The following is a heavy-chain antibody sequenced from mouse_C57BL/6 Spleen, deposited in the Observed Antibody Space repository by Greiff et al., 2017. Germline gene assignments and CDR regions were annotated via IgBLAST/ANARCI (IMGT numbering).Heavy chain of an antibody. D-gene: IGHD1-2*01. CDR2: IDPSDSYT. Sequence: VQLQQPGAELVMPGASVKLSCKASGYTFTSYWMHWVKQRPGQGLEWIGEIDPSDSYTNYNQKFKGKSTLTVDKSSSTAYMQLSSLTSEDSAVYYCARTPPTADAMDYWGQGTSVTVSS. CDR3: ARTPPTADAMDY. V-gene: IGHV1-69*01. J-gene: IGHJ4*01. CDR1: GYTFTSYW.